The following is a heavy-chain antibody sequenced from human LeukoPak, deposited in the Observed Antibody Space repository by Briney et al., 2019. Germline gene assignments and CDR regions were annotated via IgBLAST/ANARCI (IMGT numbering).Heavy chain of an antibody. J-gene: IGHJ4*02. CDR3: ARLTFGGVIH. V-gene: IGHV4-59*01. Sequence: KASETLSLTCTVSGGSISSYYWSWIRQPPGKGLEWIGSIYHSGSTYYNPSLKSRVTISVDTSKNQFSLKLSSVTAADTAVYYCARLTFGGVIHWGQGTLVTVSS. CDR2: IYHSGST. D-gene: IGHD3-16*02. CDR1: GGSISSYY.